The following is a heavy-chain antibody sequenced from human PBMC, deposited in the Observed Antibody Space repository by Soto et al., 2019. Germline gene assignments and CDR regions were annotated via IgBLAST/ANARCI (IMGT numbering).Heavy chain of an antibody. D-gene: IGHD3-10*01. CDR3: NTTPITRVRGVIKPY. Sequence: EVQLVESGGGLVKPGGSLRLSCAASGFTFSNAWMSWVRQAPGKGLEWVGRIKSKTDGGTTDYAAPVKGIFTISRDDSKITLYLKMSSLKTEDTAVYYCNTTPITRVRGVIKPYWGQGTLVTVSS. J-gene: IGHJ4*02. CDR1: GFTFSNAW. CDR2: IKSKTDGGTT. V-gene: IGHV3-15*01.